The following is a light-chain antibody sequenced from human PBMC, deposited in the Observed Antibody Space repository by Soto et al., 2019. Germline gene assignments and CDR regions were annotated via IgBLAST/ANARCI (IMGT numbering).Light chain of an antibody. J-gene: IGKJ1*01. Sequence: EIVLTQSPATLSLSAGERGTLACRASESVTNYLAWYQQKPGQAPRVLVYDVSNRATGIPARFSGGGAGTDFTLTISNLEPEDFAVYYCQQRSDWPWTFGQGTKVDI. CDR3: QQRSDWPWT. CDR2: DVS. V-gene: IGKV3-11*01. CDR1: ESVTNY.